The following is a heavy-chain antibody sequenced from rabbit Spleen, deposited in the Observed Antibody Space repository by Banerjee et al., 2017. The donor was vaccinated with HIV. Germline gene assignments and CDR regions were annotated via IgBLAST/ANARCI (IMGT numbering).Heavy chain of an antibody. J-gene: IGHJ6*01. Sequence: QSLEESGGDLVKPGGTLTLTCTVSGFSFSSNWICWVRQAPGKGLEWIACIDTSDGDTDYANWPKGRFTISKTSSTTVTLQMASLTAADTATYFCARDAATSFSSYGMDLWGQGTLVTVS. CDR3: ARDAATSFSSYGMDL. CDR1: GFSFSSNW. CDR2: IDTSDGDT. V-gene: IGHV1S40*01. D-gene: IGHD8-1*01.